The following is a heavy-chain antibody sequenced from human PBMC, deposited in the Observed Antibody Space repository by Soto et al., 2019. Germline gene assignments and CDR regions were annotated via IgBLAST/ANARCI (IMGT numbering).Heavy chain of an antibody. V-gene: IGHV4-39*01. CDR2: IYYSGST. J-gene: IGHJ4*02. D-gene: IGHD3-10*01. Sequence: TLSLTCTVSVGSIGSSSYHWGRIRQPPGKGLEWIGSIYYSGSTYYNPSLKSRVTISVDTSKNQFSLKLSSVTAADTAVYYCERRPYYYGSGSYPNWGQGNLVTVS. CDR3: ERRPYYYGSGSYPN. CDR1: VGSIGSSSYH.